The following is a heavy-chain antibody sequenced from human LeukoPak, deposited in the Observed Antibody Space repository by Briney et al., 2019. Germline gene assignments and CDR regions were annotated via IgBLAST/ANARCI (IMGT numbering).Heavy chain of an antibody. CDR2: IWYDGSNK. CDR1: GFTFSSYG. D-gene: IGHD3-3*01. Sequence: GGSLRLSCAASGFTFSSYGMHWVRQAPGKGLEWVAVIWYDGSNKYYADSVKGRFTISRDNSKSTLYLQMNSLRAEDTAVYYCARLADYDFWSGYLKRRYYYYGMDVWGQGTTVTVSS. CDR3: ARLADYDFWSGYLKRRYYYYGMDV. V-gene: IGHV3-33*01. J-gene: IGHJ6*02.